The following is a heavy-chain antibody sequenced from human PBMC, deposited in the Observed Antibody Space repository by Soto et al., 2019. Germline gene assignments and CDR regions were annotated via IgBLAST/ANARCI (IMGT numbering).Heavy chain of an antibody. D-gene: IGHD6-19*01. V-gene: IGHV3-21*01. CDR3: ARDLALAGNY. J-gene: IGHJ4*02. Sequence: PGGSLRLSCAASGFTFSSYAMNWVRQTQEKGLKWVSSISSTSSYTHYSDSVKGRFTISRDNANNSLFLQMNSLRAEDTATYYCARDLALAGNYWGQGVLVTVSS. CDR1: GFTFSSYA. CDR2: ISSTSSYT.